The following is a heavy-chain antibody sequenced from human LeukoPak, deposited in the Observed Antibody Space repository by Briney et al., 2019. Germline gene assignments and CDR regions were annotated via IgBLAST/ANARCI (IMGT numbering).Heavy chain of an antibody. CDR2: MNPNSGNT. CDR3: ARVRRSSSLGVHYYYYYGMDV. CDR1: GYTFTSYD. Sequence: ASVKVSCKASGYTFTSYDINWVRQATGQGLEWMGWMNPNSGNTGYAQKFQGRVTMTRNTSISTAYMELSSLRSDDTAVYYCARVRRSSSLGVHYYYYYGMDVWGQGTTVTVSS. V-gene: IGHV1-8*01. D-gene: IGHD6-13*01. J-gene: IGHJ6*02.